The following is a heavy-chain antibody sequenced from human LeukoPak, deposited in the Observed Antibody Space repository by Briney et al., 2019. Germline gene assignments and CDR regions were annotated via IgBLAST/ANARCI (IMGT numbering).Heavy chain of an antibody. CDR1: GFSITTYY. J-gene: IGHJ4*02. Sequence: PSETLSLTCTVSGFSITTYYWSWIRQSPGNGLEWIGQIHSSGSSTYNPSLKSLVTISLDTSKNQFSLHLSSVTAADTAVYYCARDIREVGESHYFDCWGQGTLVTVTS. V-gene: IGHV4-59*01. CDR2: IHSSGSS. D-gene: IGHD1-26*01. CDR3: ARDIREVGESHYFDC.